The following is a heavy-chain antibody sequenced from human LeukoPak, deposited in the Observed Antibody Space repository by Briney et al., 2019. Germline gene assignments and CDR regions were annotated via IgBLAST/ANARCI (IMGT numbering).Heavy chain of an antibody. J-gene: IGHJ6*03. Sequence: SETLSPTCTVSGGSISSYYWGWIRQPPGKGLQWMGYVSDSGRTNYNASLKSRVTISVDTSKNQFSLRLSSVTAADTAVYYCARIFMSTLFYYYMDVWGKGTTVTVSS. V-gene: IGHV4-59*01. D-gene: IGHD3-3*01. CDR3: ARIFMSTLFYYYMDV. CDR2: VSDSGRT. CDR1: GGSISSYY.